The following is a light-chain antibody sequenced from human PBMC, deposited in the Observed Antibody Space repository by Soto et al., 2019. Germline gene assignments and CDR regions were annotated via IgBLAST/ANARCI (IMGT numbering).Light chain of an antibody. CDR1: QSVSSY. J-gene: IGKJ2*01. CDR2: DAS. CDR3: QQRSNWPPYT. Sequence: EIVLTQSPATLSLSPGARATLSCRASQSVSSYLAWYQQKPGQAPRFLIYDASNRATGIPARFSGSGSVTDFTLTISSLEPEDFAVYYCQQRSNWPPYTFGQGTKLEIK. V-gene: IGKV3-11*01.